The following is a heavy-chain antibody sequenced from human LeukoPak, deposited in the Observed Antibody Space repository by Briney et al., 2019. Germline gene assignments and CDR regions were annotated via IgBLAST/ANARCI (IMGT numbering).Heavy chain of an antibody. Sequence: KPSETLSLTCAVSGYSISSGYYWGWIRQPPGKGLEWIGSIYHSGSTYYNPSLRSRVTMSVDTSKNQFSLKLSSVTAADTAVYYCVRAAAAAGGQYFDYWGQGTLVAVSS. V-gene: IGHV4-38-2*01. CDR2: IYHSGST. D-gene: IGHD6-13*01. CDR3: VRAAAAAGGQYFDY. CDR1: GYSISSGYY. J-gene: IGHJ4*02.